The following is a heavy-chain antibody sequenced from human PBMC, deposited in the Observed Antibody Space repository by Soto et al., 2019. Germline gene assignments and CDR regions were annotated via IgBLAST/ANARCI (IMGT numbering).Heavy chain of an antibody. D-gene: IGHD3-9*01. J-gene: IGHJ4*02. CDR3: AKVLTGYYYYFEY. CDR1: GFTFSSYA. V-gene: IGHV3-23*01. Sequence: EVQLLESGGGLVQPGGSLRLSCAASGFTFSSYAMIWVRQAPGKGLEWVSGVGGSGEYTYYADSVKGRFTISRDNSKNTVYLQISSLRAEDKAVYYCAKVLTGYYYYFEYWGQGTLVTVSS. CDR2: VGGSGEYT.